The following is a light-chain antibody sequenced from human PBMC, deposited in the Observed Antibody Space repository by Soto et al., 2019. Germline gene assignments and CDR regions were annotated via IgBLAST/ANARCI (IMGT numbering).Light chain of an antibody. CDR2: KAS. CDR3: QHYNTYPWT. J-gene: IGKJ1*01. Sequence: DIQMTQSPSILSASVGDRVTITRRASQSISSCLAWYQQKPGKAPNLLIYKASHLENGVPSRFSGSGSGTEFTLTISSLQPGDFATYYCQHYNTYPWTFGQGTKV. CDR1: QSISSC. V-gene: IGKV1-5*03.